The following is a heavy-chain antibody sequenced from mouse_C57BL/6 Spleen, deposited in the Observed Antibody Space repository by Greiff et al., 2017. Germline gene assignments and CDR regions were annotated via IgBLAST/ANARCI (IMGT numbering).Heavy chain of an antibody. V-gene: IGHV1-81*01. D-gene: IGHD1-1*01. J-gene: IGHJ2*01. CDR3: ARLGGSSFWFDY. Sequence: VKLMESGAELARPGASVKLSCKASGYTFTSYGISWVKQRTGQGLEWIGEIYPRSGNTYYNEKFKGKATLTADKSSSTAYMELRSLTSEDSAVYFCARLGGSSFWFDYWGQGTTLTVSS. CDR1: GYTFTSYG. CDR2: IYPRSGNT.